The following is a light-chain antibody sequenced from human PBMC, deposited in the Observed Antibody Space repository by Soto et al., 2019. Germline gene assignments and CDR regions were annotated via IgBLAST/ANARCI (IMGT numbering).Light chain of an antibody. Sequence: DIQMTQSPSTLSASVGDRVTNTCRDGQNIVNWLAWYQQKPGKAPNLLIYKTSTLQRGVPSRFSGSGSGTEFTLAISSLQPDDCATYYCPQYDCHPMYTFGQGTKVEIK. CDR1: QNIVNW. CDR2: KTS. J-gene: IGKJ2*01. V-gene: IGKV1-5*03. CDR3: PQYDCHPMYT.